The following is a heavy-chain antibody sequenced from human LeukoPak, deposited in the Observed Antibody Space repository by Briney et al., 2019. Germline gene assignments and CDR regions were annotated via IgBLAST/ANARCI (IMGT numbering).Heavy chain of an antibody. V-gene: IGHV4-39*01. D-gene: IGHD3-10*01. Sequence: SETLSLTCTVSGGSISTYNYYWGWIRQPPGKGLEWIGSLHYSGTIYYSPSLKSRVTISVDTSKNQFSLKLSSVTAADTAVYYRARRNYYASGSYFPWGQGTLVTVSS. CDR1: GGSISTYNYY. CDR3: ARRNYYASGSYFP. J-gene: IGHJ5*02. CDR2: LHYSGTI.